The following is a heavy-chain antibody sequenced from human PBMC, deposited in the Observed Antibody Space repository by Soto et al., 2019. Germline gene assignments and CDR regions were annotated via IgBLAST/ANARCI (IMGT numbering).Heavy chain of an antibody. CDR2: IKQDGSEK. D-gene: IGHD2-8*01. CDR1: GFTFSRYW. Sequence: EVQLVESGGGLVQPGGSLRLSCAASGFTFSRYWMSWVRQAPGKGLEWVANIKQDGSEKYYVDSVKGRFTISRDNAKNSLYLQMNSRRAEDTAVYYCARDHWTHGVCERFSYGMDVWGQGPTVTVSS. V-gene: IGHV3-7*05. J-gene: IGHJ6*02. CDR3: ARDHWTHGVCERFSYGMDV.